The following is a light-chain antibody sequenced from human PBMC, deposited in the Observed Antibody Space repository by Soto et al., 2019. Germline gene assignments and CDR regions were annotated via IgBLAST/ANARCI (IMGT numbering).Light chain of an antibody. CDR1: QSVISTY. V-gene: IGKV3-20*01. Sequence: EIVLTPSPGTLSLSPGERSTLSGSSSQSVISTYLAWYQQKPGQAPRLLIYGASSRATGIPDRFSGSGSGTDFTLTISRLEPEDFAVYYCQPYGGSPITFGQGTRLEI. J-gene: IGKJ5*01. CDR2: GAS. CDR3: QPYGGSPIT.